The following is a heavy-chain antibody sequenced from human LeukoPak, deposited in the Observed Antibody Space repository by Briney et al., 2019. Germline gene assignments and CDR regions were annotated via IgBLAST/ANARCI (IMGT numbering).Heavy chain of an antibody. CDR1: GGSISSGSYY. D-gene: IGHD6-6*01. CDR3: ARGAWYSSSWIDY. CDR2: IYTSGST. Sequence: PSETLSLTCTVSGGSISSGSYYWSWIRQSAGKGLEWIGRIYTSGSTNYNPSLKSRVTISVDTSKNQFSLKLSSVTAADTAVYYCARGAWYSSSWIDYWGQGTLVTVSS. V-gene: IGHV4-61*02. J-gene: IGHJ4*02.